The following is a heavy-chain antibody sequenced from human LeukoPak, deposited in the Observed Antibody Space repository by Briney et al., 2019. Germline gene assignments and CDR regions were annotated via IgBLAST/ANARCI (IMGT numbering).Heavy chain of an antibody. D-gene: IGHD3-22*01. CDR3: AKDNYYDSSGYYTSWYYLDY. J-gene: IGHJ4*02. CDR2: ISSSSSYI. CDR1: GFTFSSYS. V-gene: IGHV3-21*04. Sequence: PGGSLRLSCAASGFTFSSYSMNWVRQAPGKGLEWVSSISSSSSYIYYADSVKGRFTISRDNAKNSLYLQMNSLRAEDTAVYYCAKDNYYDSSGYYTSWYYLDYWGQGTLVTVSS.